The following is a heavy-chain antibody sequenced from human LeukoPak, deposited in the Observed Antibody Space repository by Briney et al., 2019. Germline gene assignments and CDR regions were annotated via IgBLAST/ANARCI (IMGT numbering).Heavy chain of an antibody. D-gene: IGHD2-15*01. CDR3: AREGGIVVVVAATPAFDI. Sequence: ASVKVSCKASGYTFTGYYMHWVRQAPGQGLEWMGWINPNSGGTNYAQKFQGRVTKTRDTSISTAYMELSRLRSDDTAVYYCAREGGIVVVVAATPAFDIWGQGTMVTVS. CDR2: INPNSGGT. V-gene: IGHV1-2*02. J-gene: IGHJ3*02. CDR1: GYTFTGYY.